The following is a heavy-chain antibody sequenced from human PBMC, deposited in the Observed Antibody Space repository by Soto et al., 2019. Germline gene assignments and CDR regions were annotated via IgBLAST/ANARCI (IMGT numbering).Heavy chain of an antibody. J-gene: IGHJ4*02. V-gene: IGHV3-53*01. Sequence: EVQLVESGGGLIQPGGSLRLSCAASGFAVSSKYMTWVRQAPGKGLEWVSVIYGGGTTYYADSVKGRVTISRDSSKNKLYLQMNSLRAEDTAVYYCVQTTGWPGFDFWGQGTLVTVSS. CDR1: GFAVSSKY. CDR3: VQTTGWPGFDF. D-gene: IGHD6-19*01. CDR2: IYGGGTT.